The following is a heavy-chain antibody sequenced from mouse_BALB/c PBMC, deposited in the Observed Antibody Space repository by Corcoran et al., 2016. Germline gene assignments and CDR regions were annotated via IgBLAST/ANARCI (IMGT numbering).Heavy chain of an antibody. CDR3: ARYWGYYYGSSPMDY. D-gene: IGHD1-1*01. CDR2: IYPYNGGT. V-gene: IGHV1S29*02. J-gene: IGHJ4*01. Sequence: EVQLQQSGPELVKPGASVKISCKASGYTFTDYNMHWVKQSHGKSLEWIGYIYPYNGGTGYNQKFKSKATLTVDNSSSTAYMELRSLTSEDSAVYYCARYWGYYYGSSPMDYWGQGTSVTVSS. CDR1: GYTFTDYN.